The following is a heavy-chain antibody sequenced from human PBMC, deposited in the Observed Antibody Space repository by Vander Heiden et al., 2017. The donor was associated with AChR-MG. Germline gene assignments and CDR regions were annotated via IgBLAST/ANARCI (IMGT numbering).Heavy chain of an antibody. CDR1: GFTFSNAW. CDR2: IKSKTDGGTT. Sequence: EVQLVESGGGLVKPGGSLRLSCAASGFTFSNAWMSGVRQAPGKGLEWVGRIKSKTDGGTTDYAAPVKGRFTISRDDSKNTLYLQMNSLKTEDTAVYYCTLRGALNPRPDYYYGMDVWGQGTTVTVSS. D-gene: IGHD3-16*01. V-gene: IGHV3-15*01. CDR3: TLRGALNPRPDYYYGMDV. J-gene: IGHJ6*02.